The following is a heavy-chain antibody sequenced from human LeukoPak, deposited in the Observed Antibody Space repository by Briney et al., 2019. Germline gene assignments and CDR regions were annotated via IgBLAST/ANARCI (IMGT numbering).Heavy chain of an antibody. CDR2: ISAYNGNT. J-gene: IGHJ4*02. D-gene: IGHD3-22*01. CDR3: ARDLSGYYFPFDY. CDR1: GGTFSSYA. Sequence: GASVKVSCKASGGTFSSYAISWVRQAPGQGLEWMGWISAYNGNTNYAQKLQGRVTMTTDTSTSTAYMELRSLRSDDTAVYYCARDLSGYYFPFDYWGQGTLVTVSS. V-gene: IGHV1-18*01.